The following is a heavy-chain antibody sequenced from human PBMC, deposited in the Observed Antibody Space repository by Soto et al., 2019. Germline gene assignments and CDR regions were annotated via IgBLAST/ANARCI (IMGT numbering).Heavy chain of an antibody. Sequence: ASVKVSCKASGYLFTSYYIHWARQAPGQGLEWMGLINPNSGTTTYAQKFQGRVTMTRDTSTRTVYMELSSLRSEDTAIYYCASPDYFSGAPLHYYALDVRGPGTTVIVSS. V-gene: IGHV1-46*01. CDR2: INPNSGTT. D-gene: IGHD3-16*01. CDR1: GYLFTSYY. J-gene: IGHJ6*02. CDR3: ASPDYFSGAPLHYYALDV.